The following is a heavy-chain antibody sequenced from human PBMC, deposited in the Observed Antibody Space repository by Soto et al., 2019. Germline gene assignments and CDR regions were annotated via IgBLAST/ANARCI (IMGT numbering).Heavy chain of an antibody. CDR3: ARWHDFWSGYYRYYYYGMDV. V-gene: IGHV4-34*01. CDR1: GGSFSGYY. J-gene: IGHJ6*02. D-gene: IGHD3-3*01. CDR2: INHSGST. Sequence: PSETLSLTCAVYGGSFSGYYWSWIRQPPGKGLEWIGEINHSGSTNYNPSLKSRVTISVDTSKNQFSLKLSSVTAADTAVYYCARWHDFWSGYYRYYYYGMDVWGQGTTVTVSS.